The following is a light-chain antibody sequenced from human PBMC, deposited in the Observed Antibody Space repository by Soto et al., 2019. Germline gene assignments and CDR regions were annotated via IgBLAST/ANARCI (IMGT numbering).Light chain of an antibody. Sequence: EVVLTQSPGTLSLSPGERATLSCRASQSVRSTYLAWYQQKPGQAPRLLIYDASSRATDIPDRFSGSGSGTDFTLTISRLEPEDFAVYYCQHYGNSLWTFGQGTKV. CDR3: QHYGNSLWT. J-gene: IGKJ1*01. CDR1: QSVRSTY. CDR2: DAS. V-gene: IGKV3-20*01.